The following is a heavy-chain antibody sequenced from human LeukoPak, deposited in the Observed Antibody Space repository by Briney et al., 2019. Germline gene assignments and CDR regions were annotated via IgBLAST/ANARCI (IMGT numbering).Heavy chain of an antibody. J-gene: IGHJ3*02. Sequence: PGGSLRLSFAASGFTFSSYAMHWVRQAPGKGLGGVAVISYDGSNKYYADSVKGRFTISRDNSKNTLYLQMNSLRAEDTAVYYCARGIYYYDIPSAFDIWGQGTMVTVSS. CDR1: GFTFSSYA. D-gene: IGHD3-22*01. V-gene: IGHV3-30-3*01. CDR2: ISYDGSNK. CDR3: ARGIYYYDIPSAFDI.